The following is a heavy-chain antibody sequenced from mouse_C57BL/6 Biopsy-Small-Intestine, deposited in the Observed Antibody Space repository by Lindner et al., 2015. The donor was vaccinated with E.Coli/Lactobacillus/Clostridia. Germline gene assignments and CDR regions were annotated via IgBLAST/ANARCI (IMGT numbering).Heavy chain of an antibody. CDR2: ISSGSSTI. CDR3: TRSYYGSSPYWYFDV. J-gene: IGHJ1*03. CDR1: GFTFSDYG. D-gene: IGHD1-1*01. Sequence: VQLQESGGGLVKPGGSLKLSCAASGFTFSDYGMHWVRQAPEKGLEWVAYISSGSSTIYYADTVKGRFTVSRDNAKNTLFLQMTSLRSEDTAMYYCTRSYYGSSPYWYFDVWGTGTTVTVSS. V-gene: IGHV5-17*01.